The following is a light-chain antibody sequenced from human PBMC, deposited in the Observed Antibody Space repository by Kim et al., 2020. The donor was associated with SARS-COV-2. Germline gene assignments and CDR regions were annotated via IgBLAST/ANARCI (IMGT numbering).Light chain of an antibody. Sequence: QSVLTQPPSASGTPGLTVTISCSGSRSNIGSYNVNWYQQLPGTAPKLLIYATDQRPSGVPDRFSGSKSATSASLAISGLRSEDEADYYCAAWDDSLSGRVFGGGTQLTVL. CDR2: ATD. CDR1: RSNIGSYN. J-gene: IGLJ2*01. V-gene: IGLV1-44*01. CDR3: AAWDDSLSGRV.